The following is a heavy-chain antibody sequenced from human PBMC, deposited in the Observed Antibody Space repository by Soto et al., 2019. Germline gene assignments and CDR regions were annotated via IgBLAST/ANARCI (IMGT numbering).Heavy chain of an antibody. Sequence: EVQLLETGGDLIHPGGSLRLSCAASGFTVSSDSMPWGRQAPGKGLEWISIIYSDNNTDYADSVKGRFSISRDTSKNILYLQMNSRRAEDTAEYYCARHYSAMGVWGQGTTVTVSS. CDR2: IYSDNNT. CDR3: ARHYSAMGV. V-gene: IGHV3-53*02. J-gene: IGHJ6*02. CDR1: GFTVSSDS.